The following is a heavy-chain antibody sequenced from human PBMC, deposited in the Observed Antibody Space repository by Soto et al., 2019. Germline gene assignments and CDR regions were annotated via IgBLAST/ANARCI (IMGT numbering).Heavy chain of an antibody. J-gene: IGHJ5*02. D-gene: IGHD3-16*01. Sequence: ASVKVSCKASGYTFTTYALHWVRQAPGQQGQRLEWLGRITAGNGKTTYSQKFQDRVTITRDAFATTAYMELSSLRSEDTAVYYCARLKQDYAVAWGQGTLVTVSS. CDR2: ITAGNGKT. CDR3: ARLKQDYAVA. V-gene: IGHV1-3*01. CDR1: GYTFTTYA.